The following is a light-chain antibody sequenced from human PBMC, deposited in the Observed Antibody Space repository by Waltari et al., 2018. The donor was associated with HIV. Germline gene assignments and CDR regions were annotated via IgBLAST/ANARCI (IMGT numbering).Light chain of an antibody. Sequence: QSVLTQRPSVSGAPGQRVTISCTGSSSNIGAGYDVHWYQQLPGTAPKLLIDGNSKRPSWVPDRFSGAKSGTSASLAITGLQAEDEADYYCQSYDSSLSWVFGGGTKLTVL. CDR3: QSYDSSLSWV. J-gene: IGLJ3*02. CDR2: GNS. CDR1: SSNIGAGYD. V-gene: IGLV1-40*01.